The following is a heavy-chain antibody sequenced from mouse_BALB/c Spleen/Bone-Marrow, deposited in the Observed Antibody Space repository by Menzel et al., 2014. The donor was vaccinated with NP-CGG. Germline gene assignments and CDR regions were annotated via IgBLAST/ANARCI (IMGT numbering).Heavy chain of an antibody. CDR1: GFTFTDYY. J-gene: IGHJ1*01. CDR2: IRNKANGYTT. Sequence: EVKLVESGGGLVQPGGSLRLSCATSGFTFTDYYMSWVRQPPGKALEWLGFIRNKANGYTTEYSASVKGRFTISRDNSQSILYLQMNTLRAEDSATYYCAREIIIDYHWYFDVWGAGTTVTVSS. V-gene: IGHV7-3*02. CDR3: AREIIIDYHWYFDV. D-gene: IGHD2-4*01.